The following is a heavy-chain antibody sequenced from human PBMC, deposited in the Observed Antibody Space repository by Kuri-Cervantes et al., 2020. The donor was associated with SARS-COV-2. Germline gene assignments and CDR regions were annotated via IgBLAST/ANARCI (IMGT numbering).Heavy chain of an antibody. CDR1: GFTFSTYS. Sequence: GGSLRLSCAASGFTFSTYSMTWVRQAPGKGLEWVSSISSSSSQRYYVDSVKGRFTISRGNAKNSLYLQMNSLRAEDTAVYYCASLLSGGGAHLYYFYMDAWGKGTSVTVSS. CDR2: ISSSSSQR. J-gene: IGHJ6*03. V-gene: IGHV3-21*01. D-gene: IGHD3-16*01. CDR3: ASLLSGGGAHLYYFYMDA.